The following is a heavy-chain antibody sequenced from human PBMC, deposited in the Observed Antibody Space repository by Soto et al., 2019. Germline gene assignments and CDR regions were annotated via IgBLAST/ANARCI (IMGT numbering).Heavy chain of an antibody. J-gene: IGHJ5*01. CDR2: IYKSATT. D-gene: IGHD7-27*01. Sequence: SETLSLTCSVSGDSISNLDYFWAWIRQPPGQALEYIGYIYKSATTYSNPSFESRVAISVDTSKSQFSLNVTSVTAADTAVYFCARGRYCLTGRCFPNWFDSWGQGALVTVSS. CDR1: GDSISNLDYF. CDR3: ARGRYCLTGRCFPNWFDS. V-gene: IGHV4-30-4*01.